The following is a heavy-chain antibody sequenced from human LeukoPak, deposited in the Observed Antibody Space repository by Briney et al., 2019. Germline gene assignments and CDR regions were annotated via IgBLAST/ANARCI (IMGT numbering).Heavy chain of an antibody. D-gene: IGHD3-10*01. Sequence: ASVKVSSKHSGYTFFTYGISWVRQAPGQRVGWVGWISPYNGGTNYAQNLRGRVTMTTDTSTSTVYMELRSLRSDDTAVYYCARDHGESATTDTFDYWGQGVLVTVSS. CDR2: ISPYNGGT. CDR1: GYTFFTYG. CDR3: ARDHGESATTDTFDY. V-gene: IGHV1-18*01. J-gene: IGHJ4*02.